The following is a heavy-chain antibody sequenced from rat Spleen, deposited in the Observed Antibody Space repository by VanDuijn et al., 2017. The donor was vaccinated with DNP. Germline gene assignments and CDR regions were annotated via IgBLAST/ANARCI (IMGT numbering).Heavy chain of an antibody. CDR2: INSAGTT. CDR3: ARWPGYNPPYGMDA. J-gene: IGHJ4*01. V-gene: IGHV3-3*01. D-gene: IGHD1-4*01. CDR1: GYSISSSYR. Sequence: EVQLQESGPGLVKPSQSLSLTCSVTGYSISSSYRWNWIRKFPGNKLEWMGYINSAGTTNYIPSLKSPISITRDTSKNPLFLQVGSVTTEDTATYYCARWPGYNPPYGMDAGGKGTSVTVSS.